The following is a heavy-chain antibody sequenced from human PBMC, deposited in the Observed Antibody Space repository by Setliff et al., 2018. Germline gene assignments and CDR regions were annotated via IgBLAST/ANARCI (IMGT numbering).Heavy chain of an antibody. D-gene: IGHD2-2*01. Sequence: ASVKVSCKASGGTFSSYAISWVRQAPGQGLEWMGGIIPILGIANYAQKFQGRVTITADKSTSTAYMELSSLRSEDTAVYYCAREPFTRVTSIVVVPAAAPYWGQGTLVTAPQ. CDR1: GGTFSSYA. CDR3: AREPFTRVTSIVVVPAAAPY. J-gene: IGHJ4*02. CDR2: IIPILGIA. V-gene: IGHV1-69*10.